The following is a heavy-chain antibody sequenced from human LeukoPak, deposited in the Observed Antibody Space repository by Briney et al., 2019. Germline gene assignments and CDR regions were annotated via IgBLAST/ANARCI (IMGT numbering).Heavy chain of an antibody. J-gene: IGHJ4*02. CDR1: GGSISAYY. Sequence: KSSETLSLTCTVSGGSISAYYWSWIRQPAGKGPEWIGRIYTGGTIYNPSLQSRVAISVHKSKNQISLRLNSVTAADTAIYYCVRDLDYWGQGTLVTVSS. CDR3: VRDLDY. CDR2: IYTGGT. V-gene: IGHV4-4*07.